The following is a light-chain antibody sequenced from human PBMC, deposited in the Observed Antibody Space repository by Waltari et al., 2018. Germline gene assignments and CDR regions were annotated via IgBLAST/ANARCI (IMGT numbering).Light chain of an antibody. Sequence: QSALTQPASVSGSPGPSITLSCTGTSRHVGAYTYVSWYQQHPGNVPELIIYDVSYRPSGVSNRFSGSKSGNTAPLTISGLQAEDEADYYCSSHATTSVIFGGGTKLTVL. CDR1: SRHVGAYTY. CDR3: SSHATTSVI. V-gene: IGLV2-14*03. CDR2: DVS. J-gene: IGLJ2*01.